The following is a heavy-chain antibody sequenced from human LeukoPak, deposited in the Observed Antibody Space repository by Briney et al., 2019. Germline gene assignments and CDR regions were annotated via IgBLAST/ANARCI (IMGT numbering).Heavy chain of an antibody. D-gene: IGHD3-16*02. CDR2: IYYSGST. CDR3: ASTPYDYVWGSYPEPPNNWFDP. V-gene: IGHV4-39*07. J-gene: IGHJ5*02. CDR1: GGSISSSSYY. Sequence: SETLSLTCTVSGGSISSSSYYWGWIRQPPGKGLEWIGSIYYSGSTYYNPSLKSRVTISVDTSKNQFSLRLSSVTAADTAVYYCASTPYDYVWGSYPEPPNNWFDPWGQGTLVTVSS.